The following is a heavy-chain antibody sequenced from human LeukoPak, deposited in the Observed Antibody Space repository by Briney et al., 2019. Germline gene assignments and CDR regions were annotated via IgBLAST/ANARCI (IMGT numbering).Heavy chain of an antibody. D-gene: IGHD2-8*02. V-gene: IGHV3-21*06. CDR3: ARSASGPLDY. Sequence: WGSLRLSCAASGFTFTDYNLNWVRQAPGKGLEWVSSISSNDVYIYYADSVQGRFTVSRDNARNSLYLQMNSLRVDDTAVYYCARSASGPLDYWGQGTLVTVSS. CDR2: ISSNDVYI. J-gene: IGHJ4*02. CDR1: GFTFTDYN.